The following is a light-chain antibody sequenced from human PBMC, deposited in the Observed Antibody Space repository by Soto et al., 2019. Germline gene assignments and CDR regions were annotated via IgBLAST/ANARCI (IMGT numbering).Light chain of an antibody. CDR2: GAS. CDR1: QSVGSK. J-gene: IGKJ5*01. Sequence: EIVMTQSPATLSVSPGERATLSCRASQSVGSKLAWYQQNPGQAPRLLIHGASTRATGIPARFSGSGSGTEFTLIISSLQSEDFAVYYCQQYNNWPLTFGQGTRLEIK. V-gene: IGKV3-15*01. CDR3: QQYNNWPLT.